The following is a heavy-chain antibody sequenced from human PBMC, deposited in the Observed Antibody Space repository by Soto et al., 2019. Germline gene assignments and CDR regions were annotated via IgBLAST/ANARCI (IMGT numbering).Heavy chain of an antibody. CDR1: GGTFSSYA. CDR2: IIPIFGTA. D-gene: IGHD6-13*01. V-gene: IGHV1-69*13. Sequence: SVKVSCKASGGTFSSYAISWVRQAPGQGLEWMGGIIPIFGTANYAQKFQGRVTITADESTSTAYMELSSLRSEDTAVYYCERGGRGIAAARGNYWGQGTLVTVSS. J-gene: IGHJ4*02. CDR3: ERGGRGIAAARGNY.